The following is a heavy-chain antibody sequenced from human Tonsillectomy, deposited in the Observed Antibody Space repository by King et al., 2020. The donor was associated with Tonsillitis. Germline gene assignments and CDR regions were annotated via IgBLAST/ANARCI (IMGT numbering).Heavy chain of an antibody. Sequence: VQLVESGGGLVQPGGSLRLSCAASGFTFSSYWMHWVRQAPGKGLVWVSRINSDGSSTSYADSVKGRFTISRDNAKNTLYLQMNSLRAEDTAVYYCARRGIAVAGSDVFDIWGRGTVVTVSS. CDR1: GFTFSSYW. D-gene: IGHD6-19*01. CDR2: INSDGSST. CDR3: ARRGIAVAGSDVFDI. V-gene: IGHV3-74*01. J-gene: IGHJ3*02.